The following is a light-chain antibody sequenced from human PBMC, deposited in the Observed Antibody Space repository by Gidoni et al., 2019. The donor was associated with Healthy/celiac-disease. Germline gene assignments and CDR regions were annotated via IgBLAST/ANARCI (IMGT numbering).Light chain of an antibody. J-gene: IGKJ1*01. CDR2: AAS. V-gene: IGKV1-6*01. CDR3: LQDYNYPWT. Sequence: AIHITQSPSSLSAAVGDRVTITCRASQGIRNYLGWYQQKPGKAPKLLIYAASSLQSGVPSRFSGSGSGTDFTLTISSLQPEDFATYYCLQDYNYPWTFGQGTKVEIK. CDR1: QGIRNY.